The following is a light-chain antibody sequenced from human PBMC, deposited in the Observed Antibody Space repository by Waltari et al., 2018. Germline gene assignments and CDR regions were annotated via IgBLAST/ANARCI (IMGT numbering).Light chain of an antibody. J-gene: IGLJ2*01. Sequence: QSALTQPPSASGSPGQPVTLSCTGSGSDVGAYYYVSWYQHHPGKAPKLMIYEVTKRPSGVPDRFSGSKSDNSASLTVSGLQPDDEAYYYCTSFAGGNTVIFGGGTKLTVL. V-gene: IGLV2-8*01. CDR1: GSDVGAYYY. CDR2: EVT. CDR3: TSFAGGNTVI.